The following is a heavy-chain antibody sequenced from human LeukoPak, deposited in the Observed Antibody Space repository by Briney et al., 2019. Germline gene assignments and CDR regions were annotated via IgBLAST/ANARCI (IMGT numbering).Heavy chain of an antibody. V-gene: IGHV1-2*02. J-gene: IGHJ1*01. CDR3: AREGYYDSSGYSAEYFQH. Sequence: ASVKVSCKASGYTFTSYGLNWVRQAAGQGLEWMGWINPHSGGTNYAQKFQGRVTMTRDTSISTAYMELSRLRSDDTAVYYCAREGYYDSSGYSAEYFQHWGQGTLVTVSS. D-gene: IGHD3-22*01. CDR2: INPHSGGT. CDR1: GYTFTSYG.